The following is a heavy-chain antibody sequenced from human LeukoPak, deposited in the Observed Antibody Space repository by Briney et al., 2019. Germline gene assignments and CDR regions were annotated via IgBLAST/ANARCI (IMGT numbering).Heavy chain of an antibody. CDR3: ARASDSSSYYAPQHYFDY. CDR1: GYTFTSYY. V-gene: IGHV1-46*03. D-gene: IGHD3-22*01. Sequence: ASLKVSCKASGYTFTSYYMHCVRQAPGQGLEWMGIINLSGGSTSYAQKFQGRVTMTRDTSTSTVYMELSSLRSEDTAVYYCARASDSSSYYAPQHYFDYWGQGTLVTVSS. J-gene: IGHJ4*02. CDR2: INLSGGST.